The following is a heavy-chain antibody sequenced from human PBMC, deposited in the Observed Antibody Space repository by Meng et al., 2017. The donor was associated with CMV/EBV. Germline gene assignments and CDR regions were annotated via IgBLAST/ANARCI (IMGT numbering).Heavy chain of an antibody. V-gene: IGHV3-48*03. J-gene: IGHJ5*02. CDR1: GFTFSSYE. CDR3: ARDAIDCSSTSCPGNWFDP. Sequence: GESLKISCAVSGFTFSSYEMNWVRQAPGKGLEWVSYISSSGSTIYYADSVKGRFTISRDNAKNSLYLQMNSLRAEDTAVYYCARDAIDCSSTSCPGNWFDPWGQGTLVTVSS. D-gene: IGHD2-2*01. CDR2: ISSSGSTI.